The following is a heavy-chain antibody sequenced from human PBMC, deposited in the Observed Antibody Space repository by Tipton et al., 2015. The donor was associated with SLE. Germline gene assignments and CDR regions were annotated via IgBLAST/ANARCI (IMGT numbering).Heavy chain of an antibody. CDR1: GGSISSYY. Sequence: TLSLTCTVSGGSISSYYWSWIRQPPGKGLEWIGYIYYSGGTNNNPSPKSQVTISVDTSKNKFSLKLSSVTAADTAVYYCARDREFNWAGGWYFDLWGRGTLVTVSS. V-gene: IGHV4-59*01. D-gene: IGHD3-16*01. CDR2: IYYSGGT. CDR3: ARDREFNWAGGWYFDL. J-gene: IGHJ2*01.